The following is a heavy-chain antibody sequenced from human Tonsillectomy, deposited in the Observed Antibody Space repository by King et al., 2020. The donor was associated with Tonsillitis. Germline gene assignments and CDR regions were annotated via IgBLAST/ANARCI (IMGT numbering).Heavy chain of an antibody. Sequence: VQLVESGGGLVQPGGSLRLSCAASGFTFSSYAMSWVRQAPGKGLEWVSAISGSGDSTYYTDSVKGRFTISRDTSKNTLYLQMNSLRAEDTAVYYCAKAPHFTVYGMDVWGQGTTVTVSS. CDR2: ISGSGDST. J-gene: IGHJ6*02. CDR3: AKAPHFTVYGMDV. D-gene: IGHD3-3*02. V-gene: IGHV3-23*04. CDR1: GFTFSSYA.